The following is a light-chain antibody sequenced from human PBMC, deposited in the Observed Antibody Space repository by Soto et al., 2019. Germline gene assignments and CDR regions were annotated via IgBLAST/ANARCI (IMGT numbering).Light chain of an antibody. CDR2: EVV. Sequence: QFVLAPPPSASGSPGQSVTLSCTGTKNDIGVYEFVSWYQHHPGKAPRLIIYEVVQRPSGVHERLSGSKSGKKASMTVSGLQAEDEDDYYCQSYDGSLTTFFVGTGTKVKVL. V-gene: IGLV2-8*01. CDR3: QSYDGSLTTFF. J-gene: IGLJ1*01. CDR1: KNDIGVYEF.